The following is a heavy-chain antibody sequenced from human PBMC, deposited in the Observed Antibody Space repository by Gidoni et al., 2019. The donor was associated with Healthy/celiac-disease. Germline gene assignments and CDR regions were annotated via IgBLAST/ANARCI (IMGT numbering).Heavy chain of an antibody. J-gene: IGHJ6*03. CDR3: ARGCYDILTGYSDYYYYYMDV. Sequence: QVQLQESGPGLVKPSQTLSLTCTVSCASISSGGYYWRWIRQHPGKGLEWIGYIYYSGSTYYNPSLKSRVTISVDTSKNQFSLKLSSVTAADTAVYYCARGCYDILTGYSDYYYYYMDVWGKGTTVTVSS. V-gene: IGHV4-31*03. D-gene: IGHD3-9*01. CDR2: IYYSGST. CDR1: CASISSGGYY.